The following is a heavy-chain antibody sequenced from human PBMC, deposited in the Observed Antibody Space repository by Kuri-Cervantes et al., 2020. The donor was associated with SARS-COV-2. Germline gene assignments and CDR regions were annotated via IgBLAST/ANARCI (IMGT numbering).Heavy chain of an antibody. V-gene: IGHV3-21*04. Sequence: GESLKISCAASGFTFSSYSMNWVRQAPGKGLEWVSSISSSSSYIYYADSVKGRFTISRDNSKNSLCLQMNSLRSEDTAFYYCAKDQGQQLAFDYWGQGTLVTVSS. CDR3: AKDQGQQLAFDY. J-gene: IGHJ4*02. CDR1: GFTFSSYS. D-gene: IGHD6-13*01. CDR2: ISSSSSYI.